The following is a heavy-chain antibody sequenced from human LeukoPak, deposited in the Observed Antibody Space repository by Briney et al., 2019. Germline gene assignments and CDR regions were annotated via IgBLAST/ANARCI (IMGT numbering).Heavy chain of an antibody. J-gene: IGHJ3*02. CDR1: GYTFTGYY. CDR3: ARDREDCSSTSCYDAFDI. Sequence: ASVKVSCKASGYTFTGYYMHWVRQAPGQGLEWMGWINPNSGGTNYAQKFQGRVTMTRDTSISTAYMELSRLRSDDTAVYYCARDREDCSSTSCYDAFDIWGQGTMVAVSS. D-gene: IGHD2-2*01. CDR2: INPNSGGT. V-gene: IGHV1-2*02.